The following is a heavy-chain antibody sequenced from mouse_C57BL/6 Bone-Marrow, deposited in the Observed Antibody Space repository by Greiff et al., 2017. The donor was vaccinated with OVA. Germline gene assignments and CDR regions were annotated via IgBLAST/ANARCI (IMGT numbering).Heavy chain of an antibody. CDR2: IDPSDSYT. D-gene: IGHD2-1*01. CDR3: ARESYGNYNAMDD. J-gene: IGHJ4*01. V-gene: IGHV1-69*01. CDR1: GYTFTSYW. Sequence: QVQLKQPGAELVMPGASVKLSCKASGYTFTSYWMHWVKQRPGQGLEWIGEIDPSDSYTNYNQKFKGKSTLTVDKSSSTAYMQLSSLTSEDSAVYYCARESYGNYNAMDDWGQGTSVTVSS.